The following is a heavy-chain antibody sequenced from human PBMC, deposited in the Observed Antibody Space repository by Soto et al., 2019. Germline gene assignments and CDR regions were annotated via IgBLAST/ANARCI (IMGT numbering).Heavy chain of an antibody. J-gene: IGHJ6*02. Sequence: SVKVSCKASGDTFSSYAISWVRQAPGQGLEWMGGIIPIFGTANYAQKFQGRVTITADESTSTAYIELSRLRSADTAVYYCARAALELLSSMGVWGQGNTGTVSS. V-gene: IGHV1-69*13. CDR2: IIPIFGTA. D-gene: IGHD1-7*01. CDR3: ARAALELLSSMGV. CDR1: GDTFSSYA.